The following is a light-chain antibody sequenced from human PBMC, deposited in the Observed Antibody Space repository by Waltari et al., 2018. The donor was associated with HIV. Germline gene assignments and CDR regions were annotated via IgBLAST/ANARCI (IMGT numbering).Light chain of an antibody. J-gene: IGLJ2*01. CDR3: SSYTSSSTPHVV. CDR1: SSDVGGYNY. CDR2: EVS. V-gene: IGLV2-14*01. Sequence: QSALTQPASVSGSPGQSITISCPGTSSDVGGYNYVSWYQQHPGKATKLMIYEVSNRPSGVSNRFSGSKSGNTASLTISGLQAEDEADYYCSSYTSSSTPHVVFGGGTKLTVL.